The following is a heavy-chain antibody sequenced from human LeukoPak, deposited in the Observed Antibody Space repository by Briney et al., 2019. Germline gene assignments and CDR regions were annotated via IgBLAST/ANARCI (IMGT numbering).Heavy chain of an antibody. V-gene: IGHV4-34*01. CDR3: ARAPTNYYGSGSYYKRRWFDP. D-gene: IGHD3-10*01. CDR1: GGSFSGYY. Sequence: SETLSLTCAVYGGSFSGYYWSWIRQPPGKGLEWIGEINHSGSTNYNPSLKSRVTISVDTSKNQFSLKLSSVTAADTAAYYCARAPTNYYGSGSYYKRRWFDPWGQGTLVTVSS. CDR2: INHSGST. J-gene: IGHJ5*02.